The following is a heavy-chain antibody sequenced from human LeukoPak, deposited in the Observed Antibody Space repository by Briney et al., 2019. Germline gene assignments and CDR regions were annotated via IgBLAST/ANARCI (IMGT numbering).Heavy chain of an antibody. V-gene: IGHV1-2*02. D-gene: IGHD4-4*01. CDR2: VNPNSGGT. CDR1: GYTFTGYY. Sequence: ASVKVSCKASGYTFTGYYMHWVRQAPGQGLEWMGWVNPNSGGTNYAQKFQGRVTMTRDTSISTAYMELSRLRSDDTAVYYCARSMWDDYNHYYYYYGMDVWGQGTTVTVSS. CDR3: ARSMWDDYNHYYYYYGMDV. J-gene: IGHJ6*02.